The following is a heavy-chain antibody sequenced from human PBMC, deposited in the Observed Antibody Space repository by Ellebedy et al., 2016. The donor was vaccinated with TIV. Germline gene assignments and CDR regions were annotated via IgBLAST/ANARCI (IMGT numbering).Heavy chain of an antibody. CDR1: GFAFSSFA. V-gene: IGHV3-23*01. J-gene: IGHJ4*01. D-gene: IGHD3-10*01. CDR2: VSGGSADT. Sequence: GESLKISCAASGFAFSSFAMTWVRQAPGKGLEWVSVVSGGSADTHYADSVRGRFTLSRDNSNDALYLQMDSLRTEDTAVYYCAKVQYYGTGSHLPANWGHGTLVTVSS. CDR3: AKVQYYGTGSHLPAN.